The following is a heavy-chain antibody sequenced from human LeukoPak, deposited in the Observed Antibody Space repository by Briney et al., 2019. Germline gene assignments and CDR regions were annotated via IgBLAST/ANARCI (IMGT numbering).Heavy chain of an antibody. Sequence: GGSLRLSCAASGFTFSDYSMNWVRQAPGKGLDWVSSISSTSTYILYADSVKGRFTISRDNARNSLYLQMNNLRAEDTAVYYCARFETVAAKPLEYWGQGTLVSVSS. CDR1: GFTFSDYS. CDR2: ISSTSTYI. V-gene: IGHV3-21*01. J-gene: IGHJ4*02. CDR3: ARFETVAAKPLEY. D-gene: IGHD6-19*01.